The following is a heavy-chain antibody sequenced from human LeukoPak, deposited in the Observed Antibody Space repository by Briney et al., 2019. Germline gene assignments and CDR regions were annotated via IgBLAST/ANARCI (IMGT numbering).Heavy chain of an antibody. Sequence: SETLSLTCTVPGDSISSGNYYWSWIRQHPGKGLEWIGYIYYSGSTYYNPSLKSRVTVSMDTSKNQFSLKLNSVSAADTAVYYCAREYRGYCSGSSCYGWFDPWGQGTLVTVSS. CDR3: AREYRGYCSGSSCYGWFDP. D-gene: IGHD2-15*01. V-gene: IGHV4-31*03. CDR2: IYYSGST. J-gene: IGHJ5*02. CDR1: GDSISSGNYY.